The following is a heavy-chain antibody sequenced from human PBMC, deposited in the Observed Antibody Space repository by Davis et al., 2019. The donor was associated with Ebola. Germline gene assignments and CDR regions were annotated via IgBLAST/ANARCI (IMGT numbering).Heavy chain of an antibody. V-gene: IGHV3-30*18. Sequence: GESLKISCAASGFTFSSYGMHWVRQAPGKGLEWVAVISYDGSDKYYADSVKGRFTISRDNSKNTLYLQMNSLRAEDTAVYYCAKDEGDYSSSWLMYYYYGMDVWGQGTTVTVSS. CDR1: GFTFSSYG. J-gene: IGHJ6*02. D-gene: IGHD6-13*01. CDR3: AKDEGDYSSSWLMYYYYGMDV. CDR2: ISYDGSDK.